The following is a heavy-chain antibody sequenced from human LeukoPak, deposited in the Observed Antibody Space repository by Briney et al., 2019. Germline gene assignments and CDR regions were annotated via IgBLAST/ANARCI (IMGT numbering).Heavy chain of an antibody. CDR1: GFTFTNYA. J-gene: IGHJ6*03. V-gene: IGHV3-23*01. Sequence: GGSLRLSCVGSGFTFTNYAMNWVRQAPGKGLEWVSTISGDGGFTNYADSVKGRFTFSRDNSKNTLYLQMNSLRAEGTAVYYCAKSLQNTFYYYMDVWGKGTTVTVSS. CDR2: ISGDGGFT. D-gene: IGHD5-24*01. CDR3: AKSLQNTFYYYMDV.